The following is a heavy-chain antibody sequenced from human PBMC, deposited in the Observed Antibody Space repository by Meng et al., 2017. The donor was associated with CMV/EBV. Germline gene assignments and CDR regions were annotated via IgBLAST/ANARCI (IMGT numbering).Heavy chain of an antibody. Sequence: ASVTVSCKASGYTFTNYYMHWVRQAPGQGLEWMGIINPSGGSTSYAQKFQGRVTMTRDTSTSTVYMELSSLRSEDTAVYYCARAFIGYFDYWGQGTLVTVSS. J-gene: IGHJ4*02. CDR1: GYTFTNYY. CDR2: INPSGGST. D-gene: IGHD2/OR15-2a*01. CDR3: ARAFIGYFDY. V-gene: IGHV1-46*01.